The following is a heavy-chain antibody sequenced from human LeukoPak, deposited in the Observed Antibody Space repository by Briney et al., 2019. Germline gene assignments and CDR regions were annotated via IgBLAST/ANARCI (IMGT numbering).Heavy chain of an antibody. Sequence: ASSTASLGTFCSDAIRSVRQAPGGGTECMGRIITILGVANYEQKFQGRVTLTADKSTSTAYMELSSLRSEDTAVYYCARDLNTVYSSSWYGPQYYYYYGMDVWGQGTTVTVSS. J-gene: IGHJ6*02. CDR3: ARDLNTVYSSSWYGPQYYYYYGMDV. CDR2: IITILGVA. V-gene: IGHV1-69*04. CDR1: LGTFCSDA. D-gene: IGHD6-13*01.